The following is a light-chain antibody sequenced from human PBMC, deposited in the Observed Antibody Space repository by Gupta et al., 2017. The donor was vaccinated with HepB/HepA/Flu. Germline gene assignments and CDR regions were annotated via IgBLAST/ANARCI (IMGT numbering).Light chain of an antibody. CDR1: QSISSY. Sequence: DIQMIQSPSSLSSSGGDRVTITCRASQSISSYLNWYQQKPGKAPKPLIYAASSLQSGVPSRFSGSGSGTDFTLTISSLQPEDFTTYYCQQSYSTPPTFGQGTKVEIK. J-gene: IGKJ1*01. CDR2: AAS. V-gene: IGKV1-39*01. CDR3: QQSYSTPPT.